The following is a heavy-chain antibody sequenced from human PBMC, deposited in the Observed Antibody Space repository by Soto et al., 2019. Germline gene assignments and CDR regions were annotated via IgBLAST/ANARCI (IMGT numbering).Heavy chain of an antibody. CDR1: GFSLNPRAVG. J-gene: IGHJ3*02. V-gene: IGHV2-5*01. CDR3: AHRHDLGGFDI. Sequence: ESGPTLVKPTQTLTLTCTFSGFSLNPRAVGVGWIRQPPGKALSWLALIIWNDDERYSPSLKDRLTITKDTSRNHVVLTMTNVDPVDTATYYCAHRHDLGGFDIWGQGTTVTVSS. D-gene: IGHD2-15*01. CDR2: IIWNDDE.